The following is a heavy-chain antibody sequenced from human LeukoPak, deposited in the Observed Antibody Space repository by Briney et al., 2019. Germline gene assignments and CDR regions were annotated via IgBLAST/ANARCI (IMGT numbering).Heavy chain of an antibody. V-gene: IGHV1-18*01. J-gene: IGHJ3*02. CDR1: GYTFTSYG. CDR2: ISAYNGNT. D-gene: IGHD1-26*01. CDR3: ARESGSYYRDAFDI. Sequence: GASVKVSCKASGYTFTSYGISWVRQAPGQRLEWMGWISAYNGNTNYAQKLQGRVTMTTDTSTSTAYMELRSLRSDDTAVYYCARESGSYYRDAFDIWGQGTMVTVSS.